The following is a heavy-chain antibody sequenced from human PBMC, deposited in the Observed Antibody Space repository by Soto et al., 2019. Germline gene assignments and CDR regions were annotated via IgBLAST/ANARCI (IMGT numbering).Heavy chain of an antibody. CDR1: GFTFSSYS. V-gene: IGHV3-21*01. CDR2: ISSSSSYI. Sequence: GGSLILSCAASGFTFSSYSRNWVRQAPGKGLEWVSSISSSSSYIYYADSVKGRFTISRDNAKNSLYLQMNSLRAEDTAVYYCARDLNPVDIVLMVYAPYFDYWGQGTLVTVSS. D-gene: IGHD2-8*01. CDR3: ARDLNPVDIVLMVYAPYFDY. J-gene: IGHJ4*02.